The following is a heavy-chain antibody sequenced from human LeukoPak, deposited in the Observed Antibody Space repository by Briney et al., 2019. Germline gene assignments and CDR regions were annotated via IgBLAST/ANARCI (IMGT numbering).Heavy chain of an antibody. CDR2: ISWNSGSV. CDR1: GFTFDDYA. CDR3: AKDIGYDFRGGYSAFDY. D-gene: IGHD3-3*01. J-gene: IGHJ4*02. V-gene: IGHV3-9*01. Sequence: GGSLRLSCAASGFTFDDYAMHWVRQAPGKGLEWVSGISWNSGSVGYADSVKGRFTISRDNAKNSLYLQMNSLRAEDTAFYYCAKDIGYDFRGGYSAFDYWGQGTLVTVSS.